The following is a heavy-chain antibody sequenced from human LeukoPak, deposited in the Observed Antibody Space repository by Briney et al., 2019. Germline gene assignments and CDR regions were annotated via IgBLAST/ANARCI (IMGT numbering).Heavy chain of an antibody. D-gene: IGHD6-13*01. V-gene: IGHV3-30*03. CDR3: ARGRYSSTTYYFDY. Sequence: GGSLRPSFAAPGFTFISYGIHWVRQPPGKGLGWGAVISYDGSNKYYADSVKGRFTISRDNAKNSLYLQMNSLRAEDTAVYYCARGRYSSTTYYFDYWGQGTLVTVSS. CDR2: ISYDGSNK. CDR1: GFTFISYG. J-gene: IGHJ4*02.